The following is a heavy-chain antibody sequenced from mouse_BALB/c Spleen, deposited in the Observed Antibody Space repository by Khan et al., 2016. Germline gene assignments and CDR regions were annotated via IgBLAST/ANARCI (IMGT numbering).Heavy chain of an antibody. CDR1: GYAFSSYW. J-gene: IGHJ4*01. D-gene: IGHD4-1*01. Sequence: VELVESGAELVRPGSSVKISCKASGYAFSSYWMNWVKQRPGQGLEWIGQIYPGDGDTNYNGKFKGKATLTADKYPSTAYMQLSRRTAEDSAVYFCAKLTGTREAMDYWGQGTSVTVSS. CDR3: AKLTGTREAMDY. V-gene: IGHV1-80*01. CDR2: IYPGDGDT.